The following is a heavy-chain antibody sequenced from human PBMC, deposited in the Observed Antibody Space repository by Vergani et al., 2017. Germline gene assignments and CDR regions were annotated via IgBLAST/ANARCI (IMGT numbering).Heavy chain of an antibody. Sequence: QVKLQESGPGLLKPSQTLSLTCTVSGESIRSGSHYWSWIRQPAGKGLEWIGRIYTSGSTNYNPSLKSRVTMSVDTSKNQFSLKLSSVTAADTAVYYCARETNYGDYYFDYWGQGTLVTVSS. J-gene: IGHJ4*02. D-gene: IGHD4-17*01. CDR1: GESIRSGSHY. CDR2: IYTSGST. V-gene: IGHV4-61*02. CDR3: ARETNYGDYYFDY.